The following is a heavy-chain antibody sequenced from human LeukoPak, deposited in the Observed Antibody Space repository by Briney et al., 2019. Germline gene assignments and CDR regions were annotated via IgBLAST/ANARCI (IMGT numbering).Heavy chain of an antibody. J-gene: IGHJ2*01. CDR2: IYYRGST. Sequence: PSETLSLTCTVSGGSISSYYWSWIRQPPGKGLEWIGYIYYRGSTNYNPSLKSRVTISVDTSKNQFSLKLSSVTAADTAVYYCARVFDYYDSSVWYFDLWGRGTLVTVSS. CDR3: ARVFDYYDSSVWYFDL. V-gene: IGHV4-59*01. D-gene: IGHD3-22*01. CDR1: GGSISSYY.